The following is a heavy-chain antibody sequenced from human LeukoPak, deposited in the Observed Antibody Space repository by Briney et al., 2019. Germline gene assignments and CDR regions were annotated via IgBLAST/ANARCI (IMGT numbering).Heavy chain of an antibody. CDR3: ALYSNGEYGWFDP. V-gene: IGHV3-23*01. Sequence: GGSLRLSCAASGFMFSSYAMSWVRQAPGKGLEWVSATSGSGGNTYYADSVKGRFTISRDNSKNTLYLQVNSLRVEDTAIYFCALYSNGEYGWFDPWGQGTLVTVSS. CDR1: GFMFSSYA. J-gene: IGHJ5*02. D-gene: IGHD4-17*01. CDR2: TSGSGGNT.